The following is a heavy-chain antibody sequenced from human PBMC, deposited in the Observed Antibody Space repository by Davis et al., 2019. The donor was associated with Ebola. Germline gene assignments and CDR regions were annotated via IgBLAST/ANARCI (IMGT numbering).Heavy chain of an antibody. Sequence: ASVKVSCKASGYTFTGYWMHWVRQAPGQGLEWMGIINCSGGGKTYAQKFQGRVTMTRDTSTNTVDMELSSLTSEDTAVYYCARAPGCAGGDCAGYNWFGSWGQGTLVTVSS. CDR2: INCSGGGK. V-gene: IGHV1-46*01. J-gene: IGHJ5*01. D-gene: IGHD2-21*01. CDR1: GYTFTGYW. CDR3: ARAPGCAGGDCAGYNWFGS.